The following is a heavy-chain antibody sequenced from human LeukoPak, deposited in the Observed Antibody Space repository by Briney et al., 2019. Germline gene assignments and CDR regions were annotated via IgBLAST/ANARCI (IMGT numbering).Heavy chain of an antibody. D-gene: IGHD6-13*01. CDR2: IYNSGST. J-gene: IGHJ6*02. CDR3: AREGWLQLSLDV. V-gene: IGHV4-59*01. CDR1: GGSISSYY. Sequence: SETLSLTCTVSGGSISSYYWSWIRQPPGKGLEWIGNIYNSGSTNYNPSLKSRVTISGDTSKNQFSLKLSSVSAADTAVYYCAREGWLQLSLDVWGQGATVTVSS.